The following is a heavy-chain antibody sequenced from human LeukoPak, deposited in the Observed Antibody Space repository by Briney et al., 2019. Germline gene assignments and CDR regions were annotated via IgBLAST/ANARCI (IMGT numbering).Heavy chain of an antibody. V-gene: IGHV4-39*01. Sequence: PSETLSLTCTVSDDSARSDNYYGGWVSQPPGKGLEWIGNIYYSGSTYYNPSLKSRVTMSVDTSKNQFFLKLNSVTAADTAVYYCATGRPYSGGYHLDYWGQGTLVTVSA. J-gene: IGHJ4*02. CDR2: IYYSGST. D-gene: IGHD1-26*01. CDR1: DDSARSDNYY. CDR3: ATGRPYSGGYHLDY.